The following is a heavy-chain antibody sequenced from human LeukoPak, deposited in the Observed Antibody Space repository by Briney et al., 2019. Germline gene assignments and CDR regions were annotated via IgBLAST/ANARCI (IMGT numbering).Heavy chain of an antibody. J-gene: IGHJ4*02. V-gene: IGHV4-59*12. D-gene: IGHD3-22*01. CDR1: GGSISSYY. CDR3: ARESPTNNYYDSSGYIDY. CDR2: IYYSGST. Sequence: SETLSLTCTVSGGSISSYYWSWIRQPPGKGLEWIGYIYYSGSTNYNPSLKSRVTISVDTSKNQFSLKLSSVTAADTAVYYCARESPTNNYYDSSGYIDYWGQGTLVTVSS.